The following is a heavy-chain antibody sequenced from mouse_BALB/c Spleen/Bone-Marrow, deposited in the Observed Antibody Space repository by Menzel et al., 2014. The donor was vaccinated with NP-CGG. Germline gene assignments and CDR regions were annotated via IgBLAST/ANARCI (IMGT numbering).Heavy chain of an antibody. CDR2: IHPSDTET. CDR1: GYSFTSYW. D-gene: IGHD2-10*01. V-gene: IGHV1-61*01. CDR3: AREAAYYGNYGDDY. J-gene: IGHJ2*01. Sequence: VQLVESGAELVRPGASVKLSCKASGYSFTSYWMNWVKQRPGQGLEWIGMIHPSDTETRLNQRFKDKATLTVDKSSSTAYMQLSSLTSEDSAVYYCAREAAYYGNYGDDYWGQGTTLTVSS.